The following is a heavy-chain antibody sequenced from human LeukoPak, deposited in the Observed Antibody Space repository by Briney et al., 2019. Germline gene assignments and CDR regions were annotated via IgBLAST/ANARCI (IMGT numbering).Heavy chain of an antibody. V-gene: IGHV3-7*03. Sequence: GGSLRLSCTASGFTFSNFWMSWVRQAPGKGLEWVANIKPDGSDKYYVDSLEGRFTISTDNAKNSLYLQMNSLRAEDTAVYYCARGLFAGGWYPDYFDYWGQGTLVTVSS. D-gene: IGHD6-19*01. CDR3: ARGLFAGGWYPDYFDY. CDR1: GFTFSNFW. J-gene: IGHJ4*02. CDR2: IKPDGSDK.